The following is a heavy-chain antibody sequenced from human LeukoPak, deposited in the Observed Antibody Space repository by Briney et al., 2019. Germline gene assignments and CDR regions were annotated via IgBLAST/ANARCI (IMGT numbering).Heavy chain of an antibody. V-gene: IGHV3-23*01. CDR3: AKGHVLRFLEWLSSFVTFDY. CDR1: GFTFSSYA. J-gene: IGHJ4*02. CDR2: ISGSGGST. D-gene: IGHD3-3*01. Sequence: GGSLRLSCAASGFTFSSYAMSWVRQAPGKGLEWVSAISGSGGSTYYADSVKGRFTISRDNSKNTLYLQMNSLGAEDTAVYYCAKGHVLRFLEWLSSFVTFDYWGQGTLVTVSS.